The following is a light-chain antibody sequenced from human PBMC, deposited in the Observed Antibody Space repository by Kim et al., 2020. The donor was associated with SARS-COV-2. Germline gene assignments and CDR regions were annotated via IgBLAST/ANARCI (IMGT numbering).Light chain of an antibody. CDR1: QVISSF. CDR2: TAS. Sequence: DIQMTQSPSSLSASVGDRVTITCRASQVISSFLSWYQQKPGEAPNLLIYTASILQSGVPSRFSGSGSGTDFTLTISSLQPEDFATYYCQQSYSTPRTFGGGTKVDIK. CDR3: QQSYSTPRT. J-gene: IGKJ4*01. V-gene: IGKV1-39*01.